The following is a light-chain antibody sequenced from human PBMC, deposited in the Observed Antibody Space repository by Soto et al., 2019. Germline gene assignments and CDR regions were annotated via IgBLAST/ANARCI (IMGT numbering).Light chain of an antibody. CDR1: SSDIGAYNY. CDR3: CSYAGAYIYV. V-gene: IGLV2-11*01. J-gene: IGLJ1*01. CDR2: DVS. Sequence: QSALTQPRSVSGSPGQSVTISCTGTSSDIGAYNYVSWYQQHPGKVPKLMLYDVSKRPSGVPDRFSGSKSGNTASLTISWLQADDEADYYCCSYAGAYIYVFATGTKVTVL.